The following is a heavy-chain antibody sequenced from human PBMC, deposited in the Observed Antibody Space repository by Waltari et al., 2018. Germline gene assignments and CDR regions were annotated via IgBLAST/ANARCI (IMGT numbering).Heavy chain of an antibody. CDR3: ARRSSWYGY. D-gene: IGHD6-13*01. V-gene: IGHV3-48*01. J-gene: IGHJ4*02. Sequence: EVQLVESGGGLVQPGGYLRLSCAASGFTFSSYSMNWVRQAPGKGLEWVSYISSSSSTIYYADSVKGRFTISRDNAKNSLYLQMNSLRAEDTAVYYCARRSSWYGYWGQGTLVTVSS. CDR1: GFTFSSYS. CDR2: ISSSSSTI.